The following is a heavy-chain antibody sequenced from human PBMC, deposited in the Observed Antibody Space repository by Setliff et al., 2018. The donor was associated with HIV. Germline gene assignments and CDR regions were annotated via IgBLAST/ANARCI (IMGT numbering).Heavy chain of an antibody. CDR2: IKQDGSEK. Sequence: PGGSLRLSCAASGFTFSSYWINWVRQAPGKGLEWVANIKQDGSEKDYGDSVKGRFTISRDNSKDTLYLQMSSLRADDTAIYYCARAPGDILTAYFGGLDYWGQGALVTVSS. V-gene: IGHV3-7*01. CDR1: GFTFSSYW. J-gene: IGHJ4*02. D-gene: IGHD3-9*01. CDR3: ARAPGDILTAYFGGLDY.